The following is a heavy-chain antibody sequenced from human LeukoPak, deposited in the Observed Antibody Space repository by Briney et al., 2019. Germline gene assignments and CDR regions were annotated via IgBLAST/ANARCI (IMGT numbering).Heavy chain of an antibody. CDR1: GGSISSGSYY. Sequence: SQTLSLTCTVSGGSISSGSYYWSWIRQPAGKGLEWIGRIYTSGSTNYNPSLKSRVTISVDTSKNQFSLKLSSVTAADTAVYYCARAVLWGNRDCSRTSCYNRWGQGTLVTVSS. V-gene: IGHV4-61*02. D-gene: IGHD2-2*02. CDR3: ARAVLWGNRDCSRTSCYNR. CDR2: IYTSGST. J-gene: IGHJ4*02.